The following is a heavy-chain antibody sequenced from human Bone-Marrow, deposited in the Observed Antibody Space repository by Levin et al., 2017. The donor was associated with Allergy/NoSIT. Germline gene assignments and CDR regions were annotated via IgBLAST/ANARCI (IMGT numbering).Heavy chain of an antibody. CDR3: ARLLTTVTAYFDY. D-gene: IGHD4-17*01. Sequence: KPGGSLRLSCKGSGYSFTSYWIGWVRQMPGKGLEWMGIIYPGDSDTRYSPSFQGQVTISADKSISTAYLQWSSLKASDTAMYYCARLLTTVTAYFDYWGQGTLVTVSS. J-gene: IGHJ4*02. CDR2: IYPGDSDT. V-gene: IGHV5-51*01. CDR1: GYSFTSYW.